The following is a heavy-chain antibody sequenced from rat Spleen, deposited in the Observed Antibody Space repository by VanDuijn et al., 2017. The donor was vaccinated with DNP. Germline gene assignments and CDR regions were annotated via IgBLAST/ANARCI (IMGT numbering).Heavy chain of an antibody. Sequence: EVQLVESGGGLVQPGRSLKLSCAASRFTFSNYYMAWVRQAPKKGLEWVATISPRGSRTYYPDSVKGRFTIYRDDAKSSLYLQMNSLKSEDTATYYCARGSTSIYWYFDFWGPGTMVTVSS. CDR1: RFTFSNYY. CDR2: ISPRGSRT. D-gene: IGHD3-1*01. V-gene: IGHV5-25*01. J-gene: IGHJ1*01. CDR3: ARGSTSIYWYFDF.